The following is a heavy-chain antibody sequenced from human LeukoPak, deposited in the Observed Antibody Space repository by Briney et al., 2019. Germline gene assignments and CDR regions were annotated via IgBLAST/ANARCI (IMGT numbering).Heavy chain of an antibody. CDR2: IKQDGSEK. V-gene: IGHV3-7*01. CDR3: ARDTYDYYYYYGMDV. J-gene: IGHJ6*02. Sequence: GGSLRLSCVGSGFMFSNYWMSWVRQAPGKGLEWVANIKQDGSEKYYVDSVKGRFTISRDNAKNSLYLQMNSLRAEDTAVYYCARDTYDYYYYYGMDVWGQGTTVTVSS. D-gene: IGHD2/OR15-2a*01. CDR1: GFMFSNYW.